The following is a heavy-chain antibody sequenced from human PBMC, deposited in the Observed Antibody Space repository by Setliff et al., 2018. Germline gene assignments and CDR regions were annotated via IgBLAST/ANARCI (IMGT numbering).Heavy chain of an antibody. V-gene: IGHV1-18*01. CDR2: ISAYNGNT. CDR1: GYTFTSYG. CDR3: ARVRGDYGDQEFDY. Sequence: GASVKVSCKASGYTFTSYGISWVRQAPGQGLEWMGWISAYNGNTNYAQKLQGRVTMTTDTSTSTAYMELRSLRSDDTAVYYCARVRGDYGDQEFDYWGQGTLVTVSS. J-gene: IGHJ4*02. D-gene: IGHD4-17*01.